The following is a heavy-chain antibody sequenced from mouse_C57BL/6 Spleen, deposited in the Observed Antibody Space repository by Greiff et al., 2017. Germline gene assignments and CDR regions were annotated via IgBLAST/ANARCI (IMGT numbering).Heavy chain of an antibody. CDR1: GYSFTDYE. D-gene: IGHD2-5*01. V-gene: IGHV1-15*01. CDR2: IDPETGGT. CDR3: TRDSNNAKDY. Sequence: QVQLQQSGAELVRPGASVSLSCTASGYSFTDYEMHWVQQTPVHGLEWIGAIDPETGGTAYNQKFKGKAILTADKSSSTAYMELRSLTAEDSAVYYCTRDSNNAKDYWGQGTSVTVSS. J-gene: IGHJ4*01.